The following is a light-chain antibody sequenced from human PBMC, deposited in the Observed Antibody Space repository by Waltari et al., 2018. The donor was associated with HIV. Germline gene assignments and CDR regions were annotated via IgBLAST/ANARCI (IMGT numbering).Light chain of an antibody. J-gene: IGKJ1*01. CDR3: QQSYSRWT. Sequence: DLQITQSPSSLSASVGGRVTITCRPSQNINNFWNWYQQKPGKAPKLLIYAASSLQSGVPSRFNGTASGTDFTLTISSLQPEDFATYYCQQSYSRWTFGQGTKVEIK. CDR2: AAS. CDR1: QNINNF. V-gene: IGKV1-39*01.